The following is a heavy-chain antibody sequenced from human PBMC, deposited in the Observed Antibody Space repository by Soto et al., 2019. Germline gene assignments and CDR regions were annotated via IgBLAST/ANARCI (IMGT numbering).Heavy chain of an antibody. J-gene: IGHJ6*02. CDR1: GYTFTSYY. D-gene: IGHD6-19*01. Sequence: ASVKVSCKASGYTFTSYYMHWVRQAPGQGLEWMGIINPSGGSTSYAQKFQGRVTMTRDTSTSTVYMELSSLRSEDTAVYYCARDAAEQWLPRIRYYYYYGMDVWGQGTTVTVS. V-gene: IGHV1-46*01. CDR2: INPSGGST. CDR3: ARDAAEQWLPRIRYYYYYGMDV.